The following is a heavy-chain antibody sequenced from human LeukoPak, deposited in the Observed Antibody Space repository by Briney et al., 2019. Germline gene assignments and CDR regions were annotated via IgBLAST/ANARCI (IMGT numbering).Heavy chain of an antibody. J-gene: IGHJ6*02. Sequence: GASVKVSCKASGYTFTGYYMHWVRQAPGQGLEWMGWINPNSGGTNYAQKFQGRVTMTRDTSISTAYMELSRLRSDDTAVYYCARDLRKGHYYYYGMDVWGQGTTVTVSS. V-gene: IGHV1-2*02. CDR3: ARDLRKGHYYYYGMDV. CDR2: INPNSGGT. CDR1: GYTFTGYY.